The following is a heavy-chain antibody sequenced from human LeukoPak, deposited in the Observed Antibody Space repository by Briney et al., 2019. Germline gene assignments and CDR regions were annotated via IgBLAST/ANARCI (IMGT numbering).Heavy chain of an antibody. D-gene: IGHD3-22*01. CDR1: GFTFSSYA. CDR3: ARADSSGYYPSPDY. Sequence: GGSLRLSCAASGFTFSSYAMSWVRQAPGKGLEWVSAISGSGGSTYYADSVKGRFTISRDNSKNTLYLQMNSLRAEDTAVYYCARADSSGYYPSPDYWGQGTLVTVSS. J-gene: IGHJ4*02. CDR2: ISGSGGST. V-gene: IGHV3-23*01.